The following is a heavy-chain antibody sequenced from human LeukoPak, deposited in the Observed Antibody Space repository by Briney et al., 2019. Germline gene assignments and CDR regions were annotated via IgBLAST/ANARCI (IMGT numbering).Heavy chain of an antibody. V-gene: IGHV3-74*01. J-gene: IGHJ4*02. CDR3: VRSGGAGPDY. D-gene: IGHD3-16*01. CDR2: INSDGSST. Sequence: QAGGSLRLSCAASGFSISSHWMHWVRQAPGKGLVWVSRINSDGSSTNYADSVKGRFTISRDNAKNTLNLQMNSLRAEDTALYYCVRSGGAGPDYWGQGTLVTVSS. CDR1: GFSISSHW.